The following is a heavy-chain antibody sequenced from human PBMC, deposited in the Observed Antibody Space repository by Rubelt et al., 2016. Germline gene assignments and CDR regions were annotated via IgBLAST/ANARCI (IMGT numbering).Heavy chain of an antibody. Sequence: KSQRGGLEWVSLISGNGRSTYDADSVKGRFTISRDNSKNTLYLQMNSLRAEDTAVYYCATDPVEATTVRHFDYWGQGTLVTVSS. D-gene: IGHD1-26*01. J-gene: IGHJ4*02. CDR3: ATDPVEATTVRHFDY. V-gene: IGHV3-23*01. CDR2: ISGNGRST.